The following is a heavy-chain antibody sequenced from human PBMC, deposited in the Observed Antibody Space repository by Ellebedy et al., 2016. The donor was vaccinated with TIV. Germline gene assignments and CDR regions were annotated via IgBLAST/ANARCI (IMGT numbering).Heavy chain of an antibody. CDR2: ISSDGSYT. CDR3: ARDIPQLPKPARFEP. V-gene: IGHV3-74*01. Sequence: PGGSLRLSCTASGFTFSSHWMHWVRQAPGKGLVWVSRISSDGSYTSYADSVKGRFTISRDNAKNPLYLQMNSLRAEETTVYYCARDIPQLPKPARFEPWGQGTLVTVSS. J-gene: IGHJ5*02. CDR1: GFTFSSHW. D-gene: IGHD1-7*01.